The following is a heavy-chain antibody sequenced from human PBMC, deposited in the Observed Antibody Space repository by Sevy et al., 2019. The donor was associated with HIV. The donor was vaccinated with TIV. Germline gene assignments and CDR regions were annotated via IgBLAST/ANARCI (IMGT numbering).Heavy chain of an antibody. CDR1: GYSITSGLY. J-gene: IGHJ4*02. CDR2: IYHDGST. CDR3: ARLRTGESRLFDY. Sequence: SETLSLTCAVSGYSITSGLYWGWIRQPPEKGLEWIGIIYHDGSTYYNPSLKSRVTISVDTSKNQFSLKVTSVTAADTAMYYCARLRTGESRLFDYWGQGTLVTVSS. D-gene: IGHD2-21*01. V-gene: IGHV4-38-2*01.